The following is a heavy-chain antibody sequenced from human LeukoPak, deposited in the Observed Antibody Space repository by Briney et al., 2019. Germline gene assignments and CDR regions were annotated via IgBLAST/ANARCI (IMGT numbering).Heavy chain of an antibody. V-gene: IGHV3-48*03. CDR3: ARERRGDWATTGLDY. Sequence: GGSLRLSCAASGFTFSSFEMNWVRQAPGKGLEWVSYITSSSSTIYYADSVKGRFTISRDNAKNSLYLQMNSLRAEDTAVYYCARERRGDWATTGLDYWGQGTLVTVSS. CDR2: ITSSSSTI. D-gene: IGHD2-21*02. CDR1: GFTFSSFE. J-gene: IGHJ4*02.